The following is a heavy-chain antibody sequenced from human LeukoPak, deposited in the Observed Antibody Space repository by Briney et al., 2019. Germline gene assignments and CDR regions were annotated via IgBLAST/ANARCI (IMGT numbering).Heavy chain of an antibody. D-gene: IGHD1-26*01. CDR3: ARDWELGY. Sequence: SETLSLTCTVPGGSVSSYYCNWIRQPPGKGLEWIGNIYYSGGTNYNPSLKTRVTISLDTSKNQFSLKLSSVTAADTAVYYCARDWELGYWGQGTLVTVSS. J-gene: IGHJ4*02. CDR1: GGSVSSYY. CDR2: IYYSGGT. V-gene: IGHV4-59*02.